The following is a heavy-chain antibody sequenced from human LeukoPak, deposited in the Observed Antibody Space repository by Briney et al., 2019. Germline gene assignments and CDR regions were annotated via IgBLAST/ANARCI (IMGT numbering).Heavy chain of an antibody. CDR2: IIPIFGTA. V-gene: IGHV1-69*13. CDR3: ARGGMITFGGVIVPDIDY. Sequence: GASVKVSCKASGGTFSSYAISWVRQAPGQGLEWMGGIIPIFGTANYAQKFQGRVTITADESTSTAYMELSSLRSEDTAVYYCARGGMITFGGVIVPDIDYWGQGTPVTVSS. J-gene: IGHJ4*02. D-gene: IGHD3-16*02. CDR1: GGTFSSYA.